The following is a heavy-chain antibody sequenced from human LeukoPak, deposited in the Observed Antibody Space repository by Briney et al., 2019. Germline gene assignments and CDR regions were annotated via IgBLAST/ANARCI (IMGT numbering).Heavy chain of an antibody. V-gene: IGHV4-34*01. CDR2: INHSESA. Sequence: SETLSLTCAVYGGSINGYYWSWIRQPPGKGLEWIGEINHSESANYNPSLKSRVSISVDTSKNQFSLKLLSSVTAADTAVYYCARQEIGNCSSSSCYSFDYWGQGTLVTVSS. CDR1: GGSINGYY. J-gene: IGHJ4*02. CDR3: ARQEIGNCSSSSCYSFDY. D-gene: IGHD2-2*02.